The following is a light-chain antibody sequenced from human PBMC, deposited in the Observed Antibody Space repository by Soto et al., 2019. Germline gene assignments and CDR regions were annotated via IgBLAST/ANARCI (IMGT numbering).Light chain of an antibody. CDR1: SSDIGDYNF. CDR2: EVS. J-gene: IGLJ3*02. V-gene: IGLV2-14*01. CDR3: SSYTLRNTLVL. Sequence: QSALTQPASVSGSPGQSITISCTGTSSDIGDYNFVSWYQQHPGKAPRLIIYEVSSRPSGVSYRFSGPKSGNTASLTISGLQAEDEADYYCSSYTLRNTLVLFGGGTKLTVL.